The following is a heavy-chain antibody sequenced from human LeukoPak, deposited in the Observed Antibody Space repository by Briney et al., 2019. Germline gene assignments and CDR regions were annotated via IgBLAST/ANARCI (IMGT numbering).Heavy chain of an antibody. CDR2: INPSGGST. Sequence: ASVKVSCKASGYTFTSYYMHWVRQAPGQGLEWTGKINPSGGSTSYAQTFQGRVTMTRDTSTSTLYMEMSSLRSEDTAVYYCGSDILYGGNAGGYYFEYWGQGTLVTVSS. J-gene: IGHJ4*02. CDR1: GYTFTSYY. V-gene: IGHV1-46*01. D-gene: IGHD4-23*01. CDR3: GSDILYGGNAGGYYFEY.